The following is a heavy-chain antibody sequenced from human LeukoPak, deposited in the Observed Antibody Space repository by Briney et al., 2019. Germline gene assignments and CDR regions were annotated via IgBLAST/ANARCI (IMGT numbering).Heavy chain of an antibody. Sequence: PSETLSLTCTVSGGSISSYYWSWIRQPPGKGLEWIGFIYYSGSTNYNPSLKSRVTISVDTSKNQFSLKLSSVTAADTALYYCARLKSSGWSDAYYYGMDVWGQGTTVTVSS. V-gene: IGHV4-59*01. J-gene: IGHJ6*02. CDR2: IYYSGST. D-gene: IGHD6-19*01. CDR3: ARLKSSGWSDAYYYGMDV. CDR1: GGSISSYY.